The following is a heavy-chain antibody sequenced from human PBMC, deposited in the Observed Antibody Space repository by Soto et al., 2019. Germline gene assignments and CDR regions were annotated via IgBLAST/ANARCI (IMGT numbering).Heavy chain of an antibody. V-gene: IGHV4-34*01. D-gene: IGHD6-6*01. CDR2: INHSGST. J-gene: IGHJ6*03. CDR1: GGSISSYN. CDR3: ARAGRGAARYYYYYYMDV. Sequence: PSETLSRTCTVSGGSISSYNWSWIRQPPGKGLEWIGEINHSGSTNYNPSLKSRVTISVDTSKNQFSLKLSSVTAADTAVYYCARAGRGAARYYYYYYMDVWGKGTTVTVSS.